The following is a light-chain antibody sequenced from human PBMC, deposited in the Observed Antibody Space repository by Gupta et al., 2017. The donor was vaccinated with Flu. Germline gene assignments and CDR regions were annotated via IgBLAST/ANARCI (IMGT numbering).Light chain of an antibody. Sequence: VTLGQPASMSCRSSQSLVTSDGNIYLDWFQQRPGQSPRRLVYRVSSRESGVPDRFSGSGSRTDFKLEISRVEAEDVGVYYCMQGTRWPPTFGQGTKLEIK. CDR3: MQGTRWPPT. CDR1: QSLVTSDGNIY. J-gene: IGKJ2*01. CDR2: RVS. V-gene: IGKV2-30*01.